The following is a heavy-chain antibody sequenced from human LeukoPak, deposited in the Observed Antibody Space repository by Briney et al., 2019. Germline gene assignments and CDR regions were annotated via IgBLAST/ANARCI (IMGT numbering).Heavy chain of an antibody. CDR1: GGSFSGYY. CDR2: INHSGST. J-gene: IGHJ6*02. Sequence: SETLSLTCAVYGGSFSGYYWSWIRQPPGKGLEWIGEINHSGSTNYNPSLKSRVTISVDTSKNQFSLKLSSVTAADTAVYYCARGFNYYDSSGYYLHLPYGMDVWGQGTTVTVSS. CDR3: ARGFNYYDSSGYYLHLPYGMDV. V-gene: IGHV4-34*01. D-gene: IGHD3-22*01.